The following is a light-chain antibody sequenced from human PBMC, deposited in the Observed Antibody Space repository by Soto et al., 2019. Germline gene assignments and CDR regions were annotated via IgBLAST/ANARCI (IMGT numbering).Light chain of an antibody. V-gene: IGLV2-23*03. CDR1: TGDVGSYHL. CDR3: CSYTATSTFML. J-gene: IGLJ3*02. Sequence: QSALTQPASVSGSPGQSITISCTGTTGDVGSYHLVSWYQHHPGEAPKLIIYEGTKRPSGVSDRFSGSKSGVTASLTISGLLAEDEADYFCCSYTATSTFMLFGGGTKLTVL. CDR2: EGT.